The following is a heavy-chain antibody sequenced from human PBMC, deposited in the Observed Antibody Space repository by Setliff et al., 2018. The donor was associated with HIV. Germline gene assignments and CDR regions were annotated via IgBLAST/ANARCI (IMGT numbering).Heavy chain of an antibody. CDR2: ISAYNGNT. Sequence: ASVKVSCKASGYTFSSYGISWVRQAPGQGVEWMGWISAYNGNTNYAQKLRGRVTMTTDTSTSTAYMELRSLRSDDTAVYYCARGYYNFWSGYYDSRFPNPIDAFGIWGQGTMVTVSS. V-gene: IGHV1-18*01. D-gene: IGHD3-3*01. J-gene: IGHJ3*02. CDR1: GYTFSSYG. CDR3: ARGYYNFWSGYYDSRFPNPIDAFGI.